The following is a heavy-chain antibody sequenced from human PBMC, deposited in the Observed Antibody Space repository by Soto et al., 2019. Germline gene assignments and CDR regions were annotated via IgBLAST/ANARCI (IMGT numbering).Heavy chain of an antibody. CDR2: ISPNIGGT. CDR1: RYTLTGNY. CDR3: ARVPGRYNWNPGNAFDI. J-gene: IGHJ3*02. D-gene: IGHD1-20*01. V-gene: IGHV1-2*02. Sequence: SAAVSCRASRYTLTGNYMHWVQPAPVQGLEWMGWISPNIGGTNYAQKFQGSVTMTRDTSISPAYMELSRLRSDDTAVYYCARVPGRYNWNPGNAFDIWGQGTMVTFSS.